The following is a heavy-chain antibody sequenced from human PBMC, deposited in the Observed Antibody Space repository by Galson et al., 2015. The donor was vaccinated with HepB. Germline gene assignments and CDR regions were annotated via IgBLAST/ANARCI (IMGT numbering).Heavy chain of an antibody. V-gene: IGHV5-51*01. J-gene: IGHJ3*02. D-gene: IGHD6-19*01. CDR2: IYPGDSDT. CDR3: ARVPGGSVAGIVWDAFDI. Sequence: QSGAEVKKPGESLNISCKGSGYRFTTDWIGWVRQMPGKGLEWMGIIYPGDSDTRYSPSFQGQVTISADKSTSTAYLQWSSLKASDIAMYYCARVPGGSVAGIVWDAFDIWGQGTMVTVS. CDR1: GYRFTTDW.